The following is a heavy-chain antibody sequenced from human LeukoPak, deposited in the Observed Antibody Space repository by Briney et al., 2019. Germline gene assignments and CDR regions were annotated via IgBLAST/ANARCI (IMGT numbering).Heavy chain of an antibody. CDR2: INSGSTYK. J-gene: IGHJ4*02. Sequence: PGGSLRLSCAAFGFTFNTYSMNWVRQAPGKGLEWVSSINSGSTYKYYADSVKGRFTVSRDNAKNSLYLQMNSLRAEDTAVYYCARGPYPDYWGQGTLVTVSS. CDR1: GFTFNTYS. CDR3: ARGPYPDY. V-gene: IGHV3-21*01.